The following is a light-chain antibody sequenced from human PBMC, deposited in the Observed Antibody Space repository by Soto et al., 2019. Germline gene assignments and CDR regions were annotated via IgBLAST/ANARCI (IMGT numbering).Light chain of an antibody. V-gene: IGKV3D-20*02. J-gene: IGKJ1*01. CDR2: DAS. Sequence: EIVLTQSPGTLSLSPGERATLSCRASQSVSSSYLAWYQQKPGQAPRLLIYDASNRATGIPARISGSGSGTEFTLTISSLQSEDFAVYYCQQFRNWPWTFGQGTKGDI. CDR1: QSVSSSY. CDR3: QQFRNWPWT.